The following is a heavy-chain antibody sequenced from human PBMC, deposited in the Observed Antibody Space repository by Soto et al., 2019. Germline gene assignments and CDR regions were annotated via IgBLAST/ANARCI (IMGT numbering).Heavy chain of an antibody. CDR1: GFTFSGYS. D-gene: IGHD1-26*01. CDR2: TSSDGGTK. CDR3: AREVVLTKWYFDN. Sequence: GGSLRLSCATSGFTFSGYSMHWFRQAPGKGLEWVAVTSSDGGTKFYADSVKGRFTVSRDNSKNTLYLQMNSLRAEDTAVYLCAREVVLTKWYFDNWGQGISVTVSS. V-gene: IGHV3-30-3*01. J-gene: IGHJ4*02.